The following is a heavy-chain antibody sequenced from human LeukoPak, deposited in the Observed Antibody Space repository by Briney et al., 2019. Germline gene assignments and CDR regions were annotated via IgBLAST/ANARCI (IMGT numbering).Heavy chain of an antibody. CDR3: ARVRYCSSTSCYRYFDY. V-gene: IGHV4-30-2*01. J-gene: IGHJ4*02. CDR2: IYHSGST. D-gene: IGHD2-2*01. Sequence: SETLSLTCAVSGGPISSGGYSWSWIRQPPGKGLEWIGYIYHSGSTYYNPSLKSRVTISVDRSKNQFSLKLSSVTAADTAVYYCARVRYCSSTSCYRYFDYWGQGTLVTVSS. CDR1: GGPISSGGYS.